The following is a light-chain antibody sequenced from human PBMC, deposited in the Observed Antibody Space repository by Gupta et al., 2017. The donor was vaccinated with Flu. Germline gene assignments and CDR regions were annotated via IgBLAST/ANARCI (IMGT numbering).Light chain of an antibody. J-gene: IGKJ5*01. V-gene: IGKV3-20*01. CDR3: QQYSSSPPVT. CDR2: DAS. Sequence: LAMSPGERATLSCRASQTLSNNYLAWYQQKPAQAPRLLIYDASTRATGIPDRFSGSGSGTDFTLTIDRLEPEDFAVYYCQQYSSSPPVTFGQGTRLEFK. CDR1: QTLSNNY.